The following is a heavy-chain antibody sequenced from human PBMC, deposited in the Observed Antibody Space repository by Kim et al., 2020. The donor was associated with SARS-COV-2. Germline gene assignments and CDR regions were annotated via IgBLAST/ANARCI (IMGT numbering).Heavy chain of an antibody. CDR1: GGSISSHY. J-gene: IGHJ5*02. CDR2: LSFPVLP. Sequence: SETLSLTCSVSGGSISSHYWSWIRRPPGEGLSFLLSLSFPVLPHSNPSLKSRVTISVDTSKNPFFLKVTSVTAADTAVYYCARGPSAWRFDPWGQGTLV. V-gene: IGHV4-59*11. CDR3: ARGPSAWRFDP. D-gene: IGHD6-19*01.